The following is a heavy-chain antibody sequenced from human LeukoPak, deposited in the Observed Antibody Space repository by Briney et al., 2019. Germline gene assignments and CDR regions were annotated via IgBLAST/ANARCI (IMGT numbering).Heavy chain of an antibody. CDR1: GFTFSSYW. CDR3: ARGQAGRDFDY. J-gene: IGHJ4*02. CDR2: INSDGSST. V-gene: IGHV3-74*01. D-gene: IGHD1-26*01. Sequence: GGSLRLSCAASGFTFSSYWMHWVRQAPGKGLVWVSRINSDGSSTSYADSVKGRFTISRDNAKNTLYLQMNSLRAEDTAVYYCARGQAGRDFDYWGQGTLVTVSS.